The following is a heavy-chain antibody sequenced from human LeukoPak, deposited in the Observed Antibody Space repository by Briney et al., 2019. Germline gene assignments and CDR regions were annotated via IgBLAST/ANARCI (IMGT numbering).Heavy chain of an antibody. J-gene: IGHJ4*02. Sequence: PSETLSLTCSVSGRSLHCYYWRSVRQPPGKGLEWIGYIYYSGSTSYSSSLKSRVTISLDTSKNQFSLRLSSLTDADSAVYDCASSQSAGVNAPMAYSIWGQGTLVTVSS. D-gene: IGHD5-18*01. CDR2: IYYSGST. CDR1: GRSLHCYY. V-gene: IGHV4-59*01. CDR3: ASSQSAGVNAPMAYSI.